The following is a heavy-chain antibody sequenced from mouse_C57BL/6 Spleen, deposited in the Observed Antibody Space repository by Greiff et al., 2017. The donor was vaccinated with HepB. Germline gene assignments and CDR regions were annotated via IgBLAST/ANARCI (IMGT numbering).Heavy chain of an antibody. J-gene: IGHJ2*01. CDR1: GFNIKNTY. Sequence: EVQLQQSVAELVRPGASVKLSCTASGFNIKNTYMHWVKLRPEQGLEWIGRIAPANGNTKYAPQFQGNATITADPSSNTAYLQLRSLTSEDTAFYYCATYYGSRYYFDDWGQGTTLTVSS. CDR2: IAPANGNT. D-gene: IGHD1-1*01. V-gene: IGHV14-3*01. CDR3: ATYYGSRYYFDD.